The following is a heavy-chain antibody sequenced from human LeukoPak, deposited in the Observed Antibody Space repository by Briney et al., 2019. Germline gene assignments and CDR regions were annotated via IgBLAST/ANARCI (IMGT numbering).Heavy chain of an antibody. CDR1: GGSISSGSYY. D-gene: IGHD2-15*01. Sequence: SETLSLTCTVSGGSISSGSYYWSWIRQPAGKGLEWIGRIYTSGSTNYNPSLKSRVTISVDTSKNQFSLKLSSVTAADTAVYYCARGNPTLGYCSGGSCYSARVRYYYYMDVWGKGTTVTVSS. J-gene: IGHJ6*03. CDR2: IYTSGST. CDR3: ARGNPTLGYCSGGSCYSARVRYYYYMDV. V-gene: IGHV4-61*02.